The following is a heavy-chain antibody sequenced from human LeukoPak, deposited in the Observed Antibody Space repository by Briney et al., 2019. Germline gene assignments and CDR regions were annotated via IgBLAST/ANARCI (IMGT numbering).Heavy chain of an antibody. CDR2: IYISEST. Sequence: PSETLSLTCTVSGGSISSYYWSWIRQPPGKGLEWIGYIYISESTNYNPSLKSRVTISEDTSKNQPSLKLSSVTAADTAVYYCARLGGLRFDYWGQGTLVTVSS. CDR3: ARLGGLRFDY. D-gene: IGHD2-21*01. J-gene: IGHJ4*02. CDR1: GGSISSYY. V-gene: IGHV4-4*09.